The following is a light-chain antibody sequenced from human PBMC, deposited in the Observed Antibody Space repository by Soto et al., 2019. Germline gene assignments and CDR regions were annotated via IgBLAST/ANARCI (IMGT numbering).Light chain of an antibody. CDR1: QSVSSD. CDR2: GAS. J-gene: IGKJ1*01. CDR3: KQYNNWPRT. V-gene: IGKV3-15*01. Sequence: EVVLTQSPATLSVSPGERATLSCRASQSVSSDLAWYHQKPGQAPRLLIYGASTRATGIPARFSGSGSGTEFTLTIKSLQSEDFAVYYCKQYNNWPRTFGQGTKVDIK.